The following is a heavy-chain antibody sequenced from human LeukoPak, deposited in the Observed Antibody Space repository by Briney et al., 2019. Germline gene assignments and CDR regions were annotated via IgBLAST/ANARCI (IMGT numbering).Heavy chain of an antibody. CDR1: GFTFDDYA. CDR2: ISWNSGSI. D-gene: IGHD6-13*01. V-gene: IGHV3-9*01. CDR3: ARGRGIAAAALLFDY. J-gene: IGHJ4*02. Sequence: GGSLRLSCAASGFTFDDYAMHWVRQAPGKGLEWVSGISWNSGSIGYADSVKGRFTISRDNARNSLYLQMNSLRAEDTAVYYCARGRGIAAAALLFDYWGQGTLVTVSA.